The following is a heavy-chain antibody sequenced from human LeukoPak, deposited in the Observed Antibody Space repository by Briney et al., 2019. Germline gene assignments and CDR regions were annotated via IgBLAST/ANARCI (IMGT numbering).Heavy chain of an antibody. J-gene: IGHJ4*02. Sequence: PSETLSLTCTVSGGSIISTNYYWAWIRQPPGKGLEWIATIYYDGSTYYTPSLKSRVTISVDTSRNQFSLNLTSAAAADMAVYYCARVGGGMRDTTSKWGQGTLVTVSS. CDR3: ARVGGGMRDTTSK. V-gene: IGHV4-39*07. D-gene: IGHD3-16*01. CDR2: IYYDGST. CDR1: GGSIISTNYY.